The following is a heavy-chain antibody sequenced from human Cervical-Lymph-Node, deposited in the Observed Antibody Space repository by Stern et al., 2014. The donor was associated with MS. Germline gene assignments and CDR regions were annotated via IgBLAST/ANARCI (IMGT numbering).Heavy chain of an antibody. CDR1: GFTFSTYW. D-gene: IGHD3-10*01. CDR3: ARDDDYGSGRIDYYYYGMDV. Sequence: EVQLEESGGGLVQPGGSLRLSCAGSGFTFSTYWMTWVRQAPGKGLEWVATIKQDGSETYYVDSVKGRFTISRDNAKNSLFLQMNSLRAEDTALYYCARDDDYGSGRIDYYYYGMDVWGHGTTVAVSS. CDR2: IKQDGSET. J-gene: IGHJ6*02. V-gene: IGHV3-7*01.